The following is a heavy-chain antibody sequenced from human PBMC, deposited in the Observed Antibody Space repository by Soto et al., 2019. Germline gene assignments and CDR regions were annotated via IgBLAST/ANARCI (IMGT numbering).Heavy chain of an antibody. CDR3: ARGSSTCGLDA. D-gene: IGHD2-15*01. Sequence: ASVKVSCKASGYTFTRYTMNWVRQAPGQRIEWMGWINPDNGNTKSSQKFQDRIIITGDTSTSTAYMDLSTVTAEDTAVYYCARGSSTCGLDAWGQGTLVTVSS. V-gene: IGHV1-3*01. CDR2: INPDNGNT. CDR1: GYTFTRYT. J-gene: IGHJ5*02.